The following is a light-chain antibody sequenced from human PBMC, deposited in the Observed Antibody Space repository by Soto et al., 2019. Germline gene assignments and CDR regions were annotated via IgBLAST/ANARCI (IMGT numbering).Light chain of an antibody. J-gene: IGKJ1*01. CDR1: QSVRNNY. Sequence: EIVLTQSPGTLSLSPGERATLSCRASQSVRNNYLAWYQQKPGQPPRLLIYGVSSRAIGIPDRFSGSGSATDFTLTISRLEPEDFAVYSCQQYSDSPWTFGXGTKVDIK. CDR2: GVS. V-gene: IGKV3-20*01. CDR3: QQYSDSPWT.